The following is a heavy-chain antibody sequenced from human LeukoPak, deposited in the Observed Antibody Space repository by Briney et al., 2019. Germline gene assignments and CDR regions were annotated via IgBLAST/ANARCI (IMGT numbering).Heavy chain of an antibody. Sequence: GSLRLPCAASGFTFSDYYMSWFRQAPGKGLEWVSYISWSASGISYADSVKGRFTISRDNAKNSLYLHIHSLRAEDTAVYYCARVGAFISYYMDVWGKGTTVTVPS. CDR1: GFTFSDYY. D-gene: IGHD1-26*01. CDR2: ISWSASGI. V-gene: IGHV3-11*04. CDR3: ARVGAFISYYMDV. J-gene: IGHJ6*03.